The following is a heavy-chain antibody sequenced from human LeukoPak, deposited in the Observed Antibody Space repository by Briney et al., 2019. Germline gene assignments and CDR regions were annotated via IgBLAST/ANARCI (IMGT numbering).Heavy chain of an antibody. CDR1: GGSISSYY. Sequence: SETLSLTCTVSGGSISSYYWSWIRQPPGKGLEWIGYIYTSGSTNYNPSLKSRVTISVDTSKNQFSLKLSSVTAADTAVYYCARHLYYYDSSGYYDAFDIWGQGTMATVSS. D-gene: IGHD3-22*01. CDR2: IYTSGST. V-gene: IGHV4-4*09. CDR3: ARHLYYYDSSGYYDAFDI. J-gene: IGHJ3*02.